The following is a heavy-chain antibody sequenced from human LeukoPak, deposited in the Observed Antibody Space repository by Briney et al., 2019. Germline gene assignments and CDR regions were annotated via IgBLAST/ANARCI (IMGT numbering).Heavy chain of an antibody. J-gene: IGHJ6*02. D-gene: IGHD6-13*01. CDR2: ISYDGSNK. V-gene: IGHV3-30-3*01. CDR1: GFTFSSYA. Sequence: GGSLRLSCTASGFTFSSYAMHWVRQAPGKGLEWVAVISYDGSNKYYADSVKGRFTISRDNSKNTLYLQMNSLRAEDTAVYYCARGVYDPTPHYYYYGMDVWGQGTTVTVSS. CDR3: ARGVYDPTPHYYYYGMDV.